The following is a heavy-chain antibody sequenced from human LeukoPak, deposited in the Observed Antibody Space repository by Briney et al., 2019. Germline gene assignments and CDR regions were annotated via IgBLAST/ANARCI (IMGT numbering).Heavy chain of an antibody. CDR1: GFTVSSNY. CDR3: ARGIGSQLRSGWFDP. CDR2: IYSGGNT. V-gene: IGHV3-66*01. D-gene: IGHD3-3*01. Sequence: GGSLRLSCAASGFTVSSNYMSWVRQAPGKGLEWVSVIYSGGNTYYADSVEGRFTISRDNSKNTLYLQMNSLRAEDAAVYYCARGIGSQLRSGWFDPWGQGTLVTVSS. J-gene: IGHJ5*02.